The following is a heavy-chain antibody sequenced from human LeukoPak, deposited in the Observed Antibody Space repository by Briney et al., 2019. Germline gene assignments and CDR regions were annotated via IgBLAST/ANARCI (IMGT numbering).Heavy chain of an antibody. Sequence: GGSLRLSCAAFGFSFSSYSMIWVRQSPGKGMEWVSRISGSGSSIYQADSVKGRFTISRDNSRTTLYLQMSSLRVEDTAVYYCAKAFTISGVVAYFDYWGQGTLVTVSS. J-gene: IGHJ4*02. CDR3: AKAFTISGVVAYFDY. D-gene: IGHD3-3*01. V-gene: IGHV3-23*01. CDR2: ISGSGSSI. CDR1: GFSFSSYS.